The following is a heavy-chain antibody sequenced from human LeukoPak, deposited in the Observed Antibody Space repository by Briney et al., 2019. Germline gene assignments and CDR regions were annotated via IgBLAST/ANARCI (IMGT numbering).Heavy chain of an antibody. CDR1: GYTFTSYD. D-gene: IGHD6-19*01. J-gene: IGHJ4*02. CDR3: AIGAVGFDY. CDR2: INPDSDNT. Sequence: ASVKVSCKASGYTFTSYDINWVRQATGQGLEWMGWINPDSDNTDYAQKFQARVTITRNTSISTAYMELSSLRSEDTAVYYCAIGAVGFDYWGQGTLVTVSS. V-gene: IGHV1-8*03.